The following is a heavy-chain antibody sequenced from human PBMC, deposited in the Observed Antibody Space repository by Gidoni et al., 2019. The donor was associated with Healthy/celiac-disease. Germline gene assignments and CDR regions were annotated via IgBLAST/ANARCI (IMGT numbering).Heavy chain of an antibody. V-gene: IGHV1-69*01. CDR3: AREVRPGFMVRGVITSYGMDV. Sequence: QVQLVQSGAEVKKPGSSVKLPCTASGGTFSSYASSWGRQAPGQGLEGMGWIIPIFGTANYAQKFQGRVTITADESTSTAYMELSSLRSEDTAVYYWAREVRPGFMVRGVITSYGMDVWGQGTTVTVAS. J-gene: IGHJ6*02. CDR2: IIPIFGTA. CDR1: GGTFSSYA. D-gene: IGHD3-10*01.